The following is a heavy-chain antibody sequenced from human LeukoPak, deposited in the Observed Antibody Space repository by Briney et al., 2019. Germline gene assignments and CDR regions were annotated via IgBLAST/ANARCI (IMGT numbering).Heavy chain of an antibody. D-gene: IGHD1-26*01. CDR2: ISSSSSYI. Sequence: XAPXXXLEXVXSISSSSSYIYYADSVKGRFTISRDNAKNSLYLQMNSLRAEDTAVYYCARGPQSGYWYFDLWGRGTLVTVSS. J-gene: IGHJ2*01. CDR3: ARGPQSGYWYFDL. V-gene: IGHV3-21*01.